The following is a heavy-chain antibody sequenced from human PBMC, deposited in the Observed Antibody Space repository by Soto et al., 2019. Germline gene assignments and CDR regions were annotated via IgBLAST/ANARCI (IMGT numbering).Heavy chain of an antibody. Sequence: SVKVSCKASGGTFSSYAISWVRQAPGQGLEWMGGIIPIVGTANYAQKFQGRVTMTEDTSTDTAYMELSSLRSEDTAVYYCVLWQHPTSSYGMDVWGQGTTVTAP. V-gene: IGHV1-69*06. CDR2: IIPIVGTA. D-gene: IGHD2-21*01. J-gene: IGHJ6*02. CDR1: GGTFSSYA. CDR3: VLWQHPTSSYGMDV.